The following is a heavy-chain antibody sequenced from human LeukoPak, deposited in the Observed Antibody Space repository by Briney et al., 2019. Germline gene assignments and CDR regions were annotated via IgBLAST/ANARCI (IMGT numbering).Heavy chain of an antibody. V-gene: IGHV4-59*06. CDR2: IYYSGST. D-gene: IGHD2-21*01. CDR1: GGSFSGYY. J-gene: IGHJ5*02. CDR3: ARMVIATGGNWFDP. Sequence: PSETLSLTCAVYGGSFSGYYWSWIRQFPGKDLEWIGYIYYSGSTYYTPSLKSRLAISVDTSKNHFSLKLSSVTAADTAVYHCARMVIATGGNWFDPWGQGTLVTVSS.